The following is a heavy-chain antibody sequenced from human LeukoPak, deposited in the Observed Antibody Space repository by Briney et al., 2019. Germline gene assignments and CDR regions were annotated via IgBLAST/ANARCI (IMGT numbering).Heavy chain of an antibody. CDR2: ISSSSSHT. CDR3: ARIQSYGFDI. J-gene: IGHJ3*02. V-gene: IGHV3-11*03. CDR1: GFTFSDYY. Sequence: GGSLRLSCAASGFTFSDYYMSWIRQAPGKGLEWVSYISSSSSHTNYADSVKGRFTISRDNAKDSLYLQMNSLRAEDTAVYYCARIQSYGFDIWGQGTMVTVSS. D-gene: IGHD4-11*01.